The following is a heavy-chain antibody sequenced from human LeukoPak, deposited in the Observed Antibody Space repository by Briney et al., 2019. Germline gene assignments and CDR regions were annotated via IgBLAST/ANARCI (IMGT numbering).Heavy chain of an antibody. CDR3: ARLRLSSGSYYFDY. Sequence: SETLSLTCTVSGVSISSSNWWSWIRQPAGKGLEWIGRIYTSGSTNYNPSLKSRVTISVDTSKNQFSLKLSSVTAADTAVYYCARLRLSSGSYYFDYWGQGTLVTVSS. CDR2: IYTSGST. CDR1: GVSISSSNW. V-gene: IGHV4-61*02. J-gene: IGHJ4*02. D-gene: IGHD1-26*01.